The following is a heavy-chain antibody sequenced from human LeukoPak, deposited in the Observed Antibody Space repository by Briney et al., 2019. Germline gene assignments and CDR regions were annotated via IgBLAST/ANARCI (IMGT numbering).Heavy chain of an antibody. V-gene: IGHV3-48*02. CDR2: ISSSSSTI. D-gene: IGHD2-15*01. J-gene: IGHJ5*02. CDR3: ARDRYCSGGSCRSDWFDP. Sequence: GGSPRLSCAASGFTFSSYSMNWVRQAPGKGLEWVSYISSSSSTIYYADSVKGRFTISRDNAKNSLYLQMNSLRDEDTALYYCARDRYCSGGSCRSDWFDPWGQGTLVTVSS. CDR1: GFTFSSYS.